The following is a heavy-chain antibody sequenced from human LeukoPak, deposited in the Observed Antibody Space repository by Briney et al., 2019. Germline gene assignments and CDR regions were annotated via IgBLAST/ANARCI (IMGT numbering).Heavy chain of an antibody. Sequence: GGSLRLSCAASGFTFSSYSMNWVRQAPGKGLEWVSSISSSGSYIYYADSVKGRFTISRDNAKNSLYLQMNSLRAEDTAVYYCARPGTAAAGTGWFDPWGQGTLVTVSS. V-gene: IGHV3-21*01. D-gene: IGHD6-13*01. CDR3: ARPGTAAAGTGWFDP. J-gene: IGHJ5*02. CDR2: ISSSGSYI. CDR1: GFTFSSYS.